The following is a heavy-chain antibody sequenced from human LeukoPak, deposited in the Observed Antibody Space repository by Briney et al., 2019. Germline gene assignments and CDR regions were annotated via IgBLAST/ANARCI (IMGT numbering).Heavy chain of an antibody. CDR2: ISDSGNT. J-gene: IGHJ6*02. D-gene: IGHD4-23*01. CDR3: ASRILYGGNSDYYYYGMDV. CDR1: SASLNDFY. V-gene: IGHV4-59*12. Sequence: PSETLSLTCAVSSASLNDFYWSWIRQPPGKGLEWVGYISDSGNTNYNPSLESRVTISVDMFNNHISLKLSSVTAADTAVYYCASRILYGGNSDYYYYGMDVWGQGTTVTVSS.